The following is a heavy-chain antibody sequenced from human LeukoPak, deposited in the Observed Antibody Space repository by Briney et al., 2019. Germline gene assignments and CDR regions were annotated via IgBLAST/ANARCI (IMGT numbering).Heavy chain of an antibody. V-gene: IGHV4-59*08. CDR3: ARHCSGGTCPLSFDAFDI. J-gene: IGHJ3*02. CDR1: GGSISSFY. CDR2: IYNSEST. Sequence: SETLSLTCTVSGGSISSFYWSWIRQPPGKGLEWIGYIYNSESTNYNPSLKSGVTISVDTSKNQFSLMLTSVTALDTAMYYCARHCSGGTCPLSFDAFDIWGQGTMVTVSS. D-gene: IGHD2-15*01.